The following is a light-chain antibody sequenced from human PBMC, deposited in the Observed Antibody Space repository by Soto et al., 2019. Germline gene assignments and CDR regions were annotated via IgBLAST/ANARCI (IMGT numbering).Light chain of an antibody. CDR1: QGISSA. V-gene: IGKV1-13*02. CDR3: QQLETYPLS. Sequence: AIQVTQSPSSLSASVGDTVTITCRASQGISSAFAWYQQKPGKVPRLLIYDVFNLQSGVPSRFSGSGSGTDFTLTISRLQPEDFATYYCQQLETYPLSSGQGTRLEVK. CDR2: DVF. J-gene: IGKJ5*01.